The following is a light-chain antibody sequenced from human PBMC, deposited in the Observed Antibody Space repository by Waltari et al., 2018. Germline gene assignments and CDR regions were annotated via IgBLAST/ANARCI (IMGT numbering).Light chain of an antibody. Sequence: QSVLTQPPSASGTPGQRVIISCSGTTSNIGRTNLPWYQQFPGTAPKLLIYANSQRPSGVPDRFSGSKSGTSGSLAISGLQSEDEADYYCAAWDDSLNVWVFGGGTKLTVL. J-gene: IGLJ3*02. CDR3: AAWDDSLNVWV. CDR2: ANS. V-gene: IGLV1-44*01. CDR1: TSNIGRTN.